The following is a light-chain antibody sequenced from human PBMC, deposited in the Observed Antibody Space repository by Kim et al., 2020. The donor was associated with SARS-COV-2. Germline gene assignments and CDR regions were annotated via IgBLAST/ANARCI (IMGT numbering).Light chain of an antibody. J-gene: IGKJ1*01. CDR3: QQYDDWPPWT. V-gene: IGKV3-15*01. CDR1: QSVSNN. Sequence: SPGETATLSCRASQSVSNNVAWYQQKPGQAPRLLIYGASTRATDVPARFSGSGSGTDFTLTISSLQSEDLVVYHCQQYDDWPPWTFGQGTKVEIK. CDR2: GAS.